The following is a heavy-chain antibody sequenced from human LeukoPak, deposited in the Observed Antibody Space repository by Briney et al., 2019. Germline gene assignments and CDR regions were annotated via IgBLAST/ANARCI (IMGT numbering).Heavy chain of an antibody. V-gene: IGHV3-23*01. CDR3: AKGSSITIFGVVIPDFDY. D-gene: IGHD3-3*01. Sequence: GGSLRLSCAASGFTFSSYAMSWVRQAPGKGLEWVSAISGSGGSTYYADSVKGRFTISRDNSKNTLYLQMNSLRAEDTAVYYCAKGSSITIFGVVIPDFDYWGQGTLVTVSS. J-gene: IGHJ4*02. CDR2: ISGSGGST. CDR1: GFTFSSYA.